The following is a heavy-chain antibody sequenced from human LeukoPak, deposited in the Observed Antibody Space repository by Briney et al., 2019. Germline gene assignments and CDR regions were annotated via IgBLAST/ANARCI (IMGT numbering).Heavy chain of an antibody. CDR3: ARGQGYSYGYEWFDP. CDR1: GGSIRSYY. J-gene: IGHJ5*02. D-gene: IGHD5-18*01. Sequence: SETPSLTCTVSGGSIRSYYWSWIRQPAGKGLEWIGYIYYSGSTNYNPSLRSRVTISVDTSKNQFSLKLSSVTAADTAVYYCARGQGYSYGYEWFDPWGQGTLVTVSS. V-gene: IGHV4-59*01. CDR2: IYYSGST.